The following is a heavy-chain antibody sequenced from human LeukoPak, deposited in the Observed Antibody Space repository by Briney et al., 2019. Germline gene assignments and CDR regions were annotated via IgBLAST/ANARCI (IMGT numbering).Heavy chain of an antibody. CDR3: AKGGRDTSKYYFDY. J-gene: IGHJ4*02. Sequence: GGSLRLSCAASGFTFSNSGMHWVRQAPGKGLEWVAGVWFGESSQSYPDSVKGRFTISRDNSKNTVWLEMNSLRVKDTAVYYCAKGGRDTSKYYFDYWGQGTQVTVSS. CDR1: GFTFSNSG. CDR2: VWFGESSQ. D-gene: IGHD1-26*01. V-gene: IGHV3-30*02.